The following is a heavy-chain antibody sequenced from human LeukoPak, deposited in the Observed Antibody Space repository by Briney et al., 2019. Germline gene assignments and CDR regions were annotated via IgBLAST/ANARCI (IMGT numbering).Heavy chain of an antibody. CDR1: GFTVSSNY. J-gene: IGHJ1*01. V-gene: IGHV3-66*01. D-gene: IGHD6-13*01. CDR3: ARAYPPAAGSYPEYFQH. CDR2: IYSGGST. Sequence: GGSLRLSCAASGFTVSSNYMSWVRQAPGKGLEWVSVIYSGGSTYYADSVKGRFTISRDNSKNTLYLQMNSLRAEDTAVYYCARAYPPAAGSYPEYFQHWGQGTLVTVSS.